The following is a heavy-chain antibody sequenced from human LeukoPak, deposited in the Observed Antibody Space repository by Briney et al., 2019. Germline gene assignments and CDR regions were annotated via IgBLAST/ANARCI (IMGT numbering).Heavy chain of an antibody. CDR3: ARDPGGSGWYVEVFDY. CDR1: GYTFTSYY. Sequence: ASVKVSCKASGYTFTSYYMHWVRQAPGQGLEWMGIINPSGGSTSYAQKFQGRVTMTRDMSTSTVYMELSSLRSEDTAVYYCARDPGGSGWYVEVFDYWGQGTLVTVSS. J-gene: IGHJ4*02. D-gene: IGHD6-19*01. V-gene: IGHV1-46*01. CDR2: INPSGGST.